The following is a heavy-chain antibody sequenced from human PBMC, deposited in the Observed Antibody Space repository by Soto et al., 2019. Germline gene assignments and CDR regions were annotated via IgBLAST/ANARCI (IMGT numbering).Heavy chain of an antibody. CDR1: GYTFTSYA. CDR2: INAGNGNT. CDR3: ARDPYIAAAAPYGMDV. D-gene: IGHD6-13*01. Sequence: QVQLVQSGAEVKKPGASVKVSCKASGYTFTSYAMHWVRQAPGQRLEWMGWINAGNGNTKYSQKFQGRVTITRDTSAHTAYMELSSLRSEDTAVYYCARDPYIAAAAPYGMDVWGQGTTVTVSS. J-gene: IGHJ6*02. V-gene: IGHV1-3*01.